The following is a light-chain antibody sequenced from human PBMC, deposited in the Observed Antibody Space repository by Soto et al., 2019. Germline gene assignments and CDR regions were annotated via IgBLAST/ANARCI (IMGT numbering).Light chain of an antibody. V-gene: IGLV2-14*01. Sequence: QSVLTQPASVSGSPGQSITISCTGTSSDVGGYDYVSWYQQLPGKAPKLLIYDVNNRPSGVSHRFSGSKSGTSASLAITGLQAEDEADYYCQSYDSSLSAYVFGTGTKVTVL. CDR3: QSYDSSLSAYV. J-gene: IGLJ1*01. CDR1: SSDVGGYDY. CDR2: DVN.